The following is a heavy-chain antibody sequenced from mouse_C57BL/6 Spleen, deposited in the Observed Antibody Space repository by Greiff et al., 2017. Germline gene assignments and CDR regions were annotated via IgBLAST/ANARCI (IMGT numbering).Heavy chain of an antibody. V-gene: IGHV3-6*01. Sequence: VQLQQSGPGLVKPSQSLSLTCSVTGYSITSGYYWNWIRQFPGNKLEWMGYISYDGSNNYNPSLKNRISITRDTSKNQFFLKLNSVTTEDTATYYCAHNYYAMDYWGQGTSVTVSS. CDR2: ISYDGSN. CDR1: GYSITSGYY. J-gene: IGHJ4*01. CDR3: AHNYYAMDY.